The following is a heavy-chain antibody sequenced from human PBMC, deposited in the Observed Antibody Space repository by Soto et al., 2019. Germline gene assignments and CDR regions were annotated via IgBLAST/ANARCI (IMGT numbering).Heavy chain of an antibody. J-gene: IGHJ5*02. CDR3: TSETPHYEGLGIYPLNWFAP. CDR2: IYYSGCT. V-gene: IGHV4-31*03. D-gene: IGHD3-10*01. CDR1: GGSISSGGYY. Sequence: QVQLQESGPGLVKPSQTLSLTCTVSGGSISSGGYYWSWIRQHPGKGLEWIGYIYYSGCTYYNPSPNSRVTKSAATPKTQCTVKLSFGAAATPALIYCTSETPHYEGLGIYPLNWFAPWGQGTLVTVSS.